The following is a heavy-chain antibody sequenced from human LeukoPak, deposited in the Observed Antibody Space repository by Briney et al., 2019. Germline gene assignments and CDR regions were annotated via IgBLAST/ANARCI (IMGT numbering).Heavy chain of an antibody. CDR1: VGSINSYY. D-gene: IGHD1-26*01. CDR2: IYYNGNT. V-gene: IGHV4-59*01. Sequence: PSETLSLTCSVSVGSINSYYWNWLRRPPGKGRAWIGYIYYNGNTNYSPPLKSRVTMSVDTSKHLSSLKVSSVTAADTAVYYWARGRSNYYGMDVWGQGTTVTVSS. CDR3: ARGRSNYYGMDV. J-gene: IGHJ6*02.